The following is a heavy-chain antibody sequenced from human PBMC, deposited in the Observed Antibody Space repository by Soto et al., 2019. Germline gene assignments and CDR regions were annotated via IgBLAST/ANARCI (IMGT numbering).Heavy chain of an antibody. V-gene: IGHV5-51*01. CDR1: GYSFTSYW. CDR2: IYPGDSDT. Sequence: GESLKISCKGSGYSFTSYWIGWVRQMPGKGLEWMGIIYPGDSDTRYSPSFQGQVTISADKSISTAYLQWGSLKASDTAMYYCARPRPALGYYDSRARPDAFDIWGQGTMVTVSS. D-gene: IGHD3-22*01. CDR3: ARPRPALGYYDSRARPDAFDI. J-gene: IGHJ3*02.